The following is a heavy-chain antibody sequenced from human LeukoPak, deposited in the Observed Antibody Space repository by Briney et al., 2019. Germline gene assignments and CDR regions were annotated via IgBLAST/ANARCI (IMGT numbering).Heavy chain of an antibody. CDR3: ARLYDSSSYSYFDY. CDR1: GGSISSYY. J-gene: IGHJ4*02. Sequence: PSETLSLTCTVSGGSISSYYWSWIRQPPGKGLEWIGYIYYSGSTNYNPSLKSRVTISVDTSKNQFSLKLSSVTAADTAVYYCARLYDSSSYSYFDYWGQGTLVTVSS. V-gene: IGHV4-59*08. D-gene: IGHD3-22*01. CDR2: IYYSGST.